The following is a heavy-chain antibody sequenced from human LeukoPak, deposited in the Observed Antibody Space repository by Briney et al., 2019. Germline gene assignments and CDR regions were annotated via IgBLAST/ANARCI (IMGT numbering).Heavy chain of an antibody. V-gene: IGHV3-30-3*01. CDR1: GFTFSSYA. D-gene: IGHD6-13*01. CDR2: ISYDGSNK. CDR3: ANQKAGYFDY. Sequence: SGGSLRLSCAASGFTFSSYAMHWVRQAPGKGLEWVAVISYDGSNKYYADSVKGRFTISRDNSKNTLYPQMNSLRAEDTAVYYCANQKAGYFDYWGQGTLVTVSS. J-gene: IGHJ4*02.